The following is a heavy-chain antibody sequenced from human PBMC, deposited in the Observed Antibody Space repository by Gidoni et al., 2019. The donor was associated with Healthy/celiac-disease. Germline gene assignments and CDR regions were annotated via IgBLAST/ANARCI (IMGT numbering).Heavy chain of an antibody. V-gene: IGHV3-30-3*01. Sequence: QVQLVESGGGVVQPGRSLRLSCAASGFTFSRYPMHWVRQAPGKGLEWVAVISYDGSNKYYADSVKGRFTISRDNSKNTLYLQMNSLRAEDTAVYYCARDRVLRFLEWYWGYFDYWGQGTLVTVSS. CDR2: ISYDGSNK. CDR1: GFTFSRYP. D-gene: IGHD3-3*01. J-gene: IGHJ4*02. CDR3: ARDRVLRFLEWYWGYFDY.